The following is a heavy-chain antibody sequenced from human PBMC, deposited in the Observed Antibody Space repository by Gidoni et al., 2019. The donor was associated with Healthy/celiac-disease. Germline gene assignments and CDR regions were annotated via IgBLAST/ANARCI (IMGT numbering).Heavy chain of an antibody. CDR2: IGTAGDT. CDR3: ARVHYYYGMDV. V-gene: IGHV3-13*04. Sequence: EVQLVESGGGLVQPGGSLRLSCAASGFTFSSYDMHWVRQATGKGLEWVSAIGTAGDTYYPGSVKGRFTISRENAKNSLYLRMNSLRAGDTAVYYCARVHYYYGMDVWGQGTTVTVSS. J-gene: IGHJ6*02. CDR1: GFTFSSYD.